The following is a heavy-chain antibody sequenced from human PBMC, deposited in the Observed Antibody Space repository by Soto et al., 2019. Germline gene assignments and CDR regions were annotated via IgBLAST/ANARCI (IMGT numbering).Heavy chain of an antibody. CDR3: VREDDGGDREYYGLDV. D-gene: IGHD4-17*01. CDR1: GGSITSSGYF. CDR2: IYYTRST. J-gene: IGHJ6*02. Sequence: PSETRSLTCTVSGGSITSSGYFWAWIRHPPGKGLEWIASIYYTRSTYYNPSLKSRVTMSIDTSKNQFSLKLSSVTAADTAVYFCVREDDGGDREYYGLDVWGQGTTVTVAS. V-gene: IGHV4-39*02.